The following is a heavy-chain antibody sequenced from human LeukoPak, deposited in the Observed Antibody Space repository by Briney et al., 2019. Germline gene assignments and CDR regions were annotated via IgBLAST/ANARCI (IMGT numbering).Heavy chain of an antibody. D-gene: IGHD3-10*01. CDR2: INPNSGGT. CDR3: ARDGLLWFGELPYDY. V-gene: IGHV1-2*02. J-gene: IGHJ4*02. CDR1: GYTFTGYY. Sequence: ASVKVSCKASGYTFTGYYMHWVRQAPGQGLEWMGWINPNSGGTNYARKFQGRVTMTRDTSISTAYMELSRLRSDDTAVYYCARDGLLWFGELPYDYWGQGTLVTVSS.